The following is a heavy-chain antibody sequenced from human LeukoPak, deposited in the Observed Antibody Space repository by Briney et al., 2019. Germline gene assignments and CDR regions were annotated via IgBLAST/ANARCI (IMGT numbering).Heavy chain of an antibody. Sequence: PGGSLRLSCAASGFYSMNWVRQARGKGLEWVSSDSVKGRFTISRDNAKNSLYLQMNSLRAEDTAVYYCARDPAEIAAAGIEADLDYWGQGTLVTVSS. V-gene: IGHV3-21*01. CDR3: ARDPAEIAAAGIEADLDY. D-gene: IGHD6-13*01. J-gene: IGHJ4*02. CDR1: GFYS.